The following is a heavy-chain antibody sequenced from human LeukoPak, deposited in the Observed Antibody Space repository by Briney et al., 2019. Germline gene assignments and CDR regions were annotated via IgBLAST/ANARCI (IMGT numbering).Heavy chain of an antibody. V-gene: IGHV1-2*02. CDR2: INPNSGGT. D-gene: IGHD2-15*01. Sequence: ASVKVSCKASEYTFTDYYMHWVRQAPGQGLEWMGWINPNSGGTNYAQKFQGSVTMTRDTSISTAYMELSRLRPDDTAVYYCARAALYCTGGSCYFYAFDIWGQGTLVTVSS. CDR1: EYTFTDYY. CDR3: ARAALYCTGGSCYFYAFDI. J-gene: IGHJ3*02.